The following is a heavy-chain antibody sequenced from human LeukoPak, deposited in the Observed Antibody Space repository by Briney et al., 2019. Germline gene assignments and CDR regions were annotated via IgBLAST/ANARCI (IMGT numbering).Heavy chain of an antibody. CDR3: ARRGDPYYDSSGYYLFDY. CDR1: GFTFSSYS. V-gene: IGHV3-21*01. D-gene: IGHD3-22*01. J-gene: IGHJ4*02. Sequence: PGGSLRLSCAASGFTFSSYSMNWVRQAPEKGLEWVSSISSSSSYIYYADSVKGRFTISRDNAKNSLYLQMNSLRAEDTAVYYCARRGDPYYDSSGYYLFDYWGQGTLVTVSS. CDR2: ISSSSSYI.